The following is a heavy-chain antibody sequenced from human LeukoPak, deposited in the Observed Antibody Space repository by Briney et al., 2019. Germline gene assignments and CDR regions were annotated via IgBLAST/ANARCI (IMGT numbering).Heavy chain of an antibody. D-gene: IGHD3-10*01. J-gene: IGHJ4*02. CDR3: ARDLSRSFSMIRGLIQHREFDF. CDR2: ISGSGHDI. Sequence: GGSLRLSCAASGFTFSDSYMTWVRQAPGKGVEWVAYISGSGHDINYSESAKGRFTISRDNAKNSLYLQMSSLRAEDTAVYYCARDLSRSFSMIRGLIQHREFDFWGRGTLVTVSS. V-gene: IGHV3-11*04. CDR1: GFTFSDSY.